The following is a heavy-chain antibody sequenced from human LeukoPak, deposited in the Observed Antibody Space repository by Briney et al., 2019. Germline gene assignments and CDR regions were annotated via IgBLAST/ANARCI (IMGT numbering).Heavy chain of an antibody. CDR2: IKEDGSVN. D-gene: IGHD4-23*01. CDR3: ARLSTVVTFDY. CDR1: GFTFSTYW. V-gene: IGHV3-7*01. J-gene: IGHJ4*02. Sequence: GGSLRLSCAASGFTFSTYWMSWVRQAPGKGLEWVVNIKEDGSVNAYVDSVKGRFTISRDNAKNSLDLQMHSLRVDDAAVYDCARLSTVVTFDYWGQGTLVTVSS.